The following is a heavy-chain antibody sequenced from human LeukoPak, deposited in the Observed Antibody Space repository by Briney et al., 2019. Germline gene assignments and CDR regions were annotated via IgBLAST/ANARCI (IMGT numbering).Heavy chain of an antibody. CDR1: GFTFSNYG. Sequence: GGSLRLSCAASGFTFSNYGMSWVRQAPGKGLEWISAISGSGGTTYYADSVKGRFTISRDNPNNTLFLQLNSLRAEDSAVYYCARRAGAYSHPYDYWGQGTLVTVSS. CDR3: ARRAGAYSHPYDY. CDR2: ISGSGGTT. J-gene: IGHJ4*02. V-gene: IGHV3-23*01. D-gene: IGHD4/OR15-4a*01.